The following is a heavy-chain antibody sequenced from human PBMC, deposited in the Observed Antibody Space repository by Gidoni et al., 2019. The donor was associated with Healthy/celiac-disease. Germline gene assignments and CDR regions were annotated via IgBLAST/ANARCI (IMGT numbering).Heavy chain of an antibody. J-gene: IGHJ3*02. D-gene: IGHD3-22*01. CDR2: IYTSGST. CDR3: AGDYYDSSGYYTQGAFDI. Sequence: QVQLQESGPGLVKPSQTLSLPCTVSGGSISRGSYYWSWIRPPAGTGLEWIGRIYTSGSTNYNPSLKSRVTISVDTSKNQFALKLSSVTAADTAVYYCAGDYYDSSGYYTQGAFDIWGQGTMVTVSS. V-gene: IGHV4-61*02. CDR1: GGSISRGSYY.